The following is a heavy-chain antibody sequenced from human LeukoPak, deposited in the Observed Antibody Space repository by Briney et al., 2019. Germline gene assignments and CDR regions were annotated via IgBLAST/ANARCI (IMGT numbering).Heavy chain of an antibody. Sequence: GRSLRLSCGASGFTFRNHGVHWVRQAPGKGLEWVAVIWYDGSNKYYADSVKGRFSISRDNSKNTVYLQMNSLRAEDTAVYYCARDLKSVILDFWGQGTVVTVSS. CDR3: ARDLKSVILDF. CDR2: IWYDGSNK. CDR1: GFTFRNHG. J-gene: IGHJ4*02. D-gene: IGHD2-21*01. V-gene: IGHV3-33*01.